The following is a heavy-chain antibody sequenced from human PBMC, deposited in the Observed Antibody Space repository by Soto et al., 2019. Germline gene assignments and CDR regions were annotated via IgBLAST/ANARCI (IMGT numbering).Heavy chain of an antibody. Sequence: ASVRVSCKASGYTFTSYDINWVRQATGQGLEWMGWMNPNSGNTGYAQKFQGRVTMTRNTSISTAYMELSSLRSEDTAVYYCARGGYRDYDFWSGYPAAYYYYGMDVWGQGTTVTVSS. J-gene: IGHJ6*02. CDR3: ARGGYRDYDFWSGYPAAYYYYGMDV. V-gene: IGHV1-8*01. CDR2: MNPNSGNT. CDR1: GYTFTSYD. D-gene: IGHD3-3*01.